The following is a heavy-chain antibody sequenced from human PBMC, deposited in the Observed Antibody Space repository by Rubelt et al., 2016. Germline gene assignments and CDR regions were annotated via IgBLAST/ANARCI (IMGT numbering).Heavy chain of an antibody. V-gene: IGHV6-1*01. CDR1: GDSVSSNSAA. J-gene: IGHJ5*02. D-gene: IGHD6-19*01. Sequence: QVQLQQSGPGLVKPSQTLSLTCAISGDSVSSNSAAWNWIRQSPTRGLEWLGRTYYRSKWYNDYAVSVKSRLAISPDPSKNQCSRQLNSVTPEYTAVYYCARAGYSSGTTRFDPWGQGTRVTGSS. CDR2: TYYRSKWYN. CDR3: ARAGYSSGTTRFDP.